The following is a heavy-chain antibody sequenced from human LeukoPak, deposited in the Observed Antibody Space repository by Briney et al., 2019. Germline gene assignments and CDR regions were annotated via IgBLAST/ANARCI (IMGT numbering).Heavy chain of an antibody. CDR3: ARYSGYDYSYSDY. V-gene: IGHV3-21*01. D-gene: IGHD5-12*01. CDR2: ISSSSSYI. Sequence: PGGSLRLSCAASGFTFSSYSMNWVRLAPGKGLEWVSSISSSSSYIYYADSVKGRFTISRDNAKNSLYLQMNSLRAEDTAVYYCARYSGYDYSYSDYWGQGTLVTVSS. CDR1: GFTFSSYS. J-gene: IGHJ4*02.